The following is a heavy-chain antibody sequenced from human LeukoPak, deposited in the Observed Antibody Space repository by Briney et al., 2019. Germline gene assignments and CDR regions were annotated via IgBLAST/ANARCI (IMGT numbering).Heavy chain of an antibody. CDR3: AKGNSGIQIGYYFDY. V-gene: IGHV3-23*01. D-gene: IGHD3-10*01. CDR1: GFTFSSYA. CDR2: ISGSGGST. J-gene: IGHJ4*02. Sequence: PGGSLRLSCAASGFTFSSYAMSWVRQAPGKGLEWVSAISGSGGSTYYADSVKGRFTISRDNSKNTLYLQVNSLRAEDTAVYYCAKGNSGIQIGYYFDYWGQGTLVTVSS.